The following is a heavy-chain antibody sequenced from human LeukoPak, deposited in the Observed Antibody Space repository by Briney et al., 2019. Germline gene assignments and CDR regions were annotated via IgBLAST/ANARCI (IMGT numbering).Heavy chain of an antibody. Sequence: PGGSLRLSCAASGFTVSSNYMNWVRQAPGKGLEWVSAIYSGGSTYYADSVKGRFTISRDNSKNTLYLQMNSLRAEDTAVYYCARIAVAGLSFDYWGQGTLVTVSS. CDR2: IYSGGST. D-gene: IGHD6-19*01. CDR3: ARIAVAGLSFDY. J-gene: IGHJ4*02. CDR1: GFTVSSNY. V-gene: IGHV3-53*01.